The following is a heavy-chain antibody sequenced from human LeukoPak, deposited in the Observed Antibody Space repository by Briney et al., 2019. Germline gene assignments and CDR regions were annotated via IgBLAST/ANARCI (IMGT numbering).Heavy chain of an antibody. CDR2: ISGSGGST. CDR1: GFTFSIYA. V-gene: IGHV3-23*01. D-gene: IGHD3-10*01. J-gene: IGHJ4*02. CDR3: AKGRDGGY. Sequence: PGESLRLSCAASGFTFSIYAMSWVRQAPGKELEWVSGISGSGGSTYYADSVKGRFTISRDNAKNTLYMQMSSLRAEDTAVYYCAKGRDGGYWGQGTLVTVSS.